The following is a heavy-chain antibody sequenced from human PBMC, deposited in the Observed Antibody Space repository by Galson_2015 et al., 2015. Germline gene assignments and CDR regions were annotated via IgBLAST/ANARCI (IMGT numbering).Heavy chain of an antibody. Sequence: SLRLSCAASGFTFSSYWMHWVRQAPGKGLVWVSRINSDGSSTSYADSVKGRFTISRDNAKNTLYLQMNSLRAEDTAVYYCARVLRGDGYNGFFDYWGQGTLVTVSS. CDR2: INSDGSST. V-gene: IGHV3-74*01. J-gene: IGHJ4*02. CDR1: GFTFSSYW. CDR3: ARVLRGDGYNGFFDY. D-gene: IGHD5-24*01.